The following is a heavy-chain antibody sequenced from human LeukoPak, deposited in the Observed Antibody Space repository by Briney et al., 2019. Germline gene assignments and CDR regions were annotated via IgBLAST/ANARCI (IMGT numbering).Heavy chain of an antibody. D-gene: IGHD3-3*01. CDR2: INHSGST. CDR1: GGSFSGYY. J-gene: IGHJ4*02. V-gene: IGHV4-34*01. CDR3: ARGGYYDFWSRTPYYFDY. Sequence: SETLSLTCALYGGSFSGYYWSWIRQAPGKGLEWIGEINHSGSTNYNPSLKSRVTISVDTSKNQFSLKLSSVTAADTAVYYCARGGYYDFWSRTPYYFDYWGQGTLVTVSS.